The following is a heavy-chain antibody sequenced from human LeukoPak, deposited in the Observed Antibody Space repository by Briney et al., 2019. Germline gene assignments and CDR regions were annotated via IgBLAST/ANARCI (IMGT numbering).Heavy chain of an antibody. D-gene: IGHD3-10*01. CDR2: IIPIFGTA. J-gene: IGHJ5*02. CDR1: GGTFSSYA. Sequence: GSSVKVSCKASGGTFSSYAISWVRQAPGQGLEWMGRIIPIFGTANYAQKFQGRVTMTEDTSTDTAYMELSSLRSEDTAVYYCATARKMVRQPKFRNNWFDPWGQGTLVTVSS. V-gene: IGHV1-69*06. CDR3: ATARKMVRQPKFRNNWFDP.